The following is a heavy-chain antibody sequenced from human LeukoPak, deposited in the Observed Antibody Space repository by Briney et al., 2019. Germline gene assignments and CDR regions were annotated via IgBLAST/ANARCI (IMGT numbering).Heavy chain of an antibody. Sequence: GGSLRLSCAASGFTFSNAWMSWVRQAPGKGLEWVGRIKSKTDGGTTDYAAPVKGRFTISRDDSKNTLYLQMNSLKTEDTAVDYCTTDSSGYYYYYYGMDVWGQGTTVTVSS. CDR1: GFTFSNAW. V-gene: IGHV3-15*01. J-gene: IGHJ6*02. D-gene: IGHD3-22*01. CDR3: TTDSSGYYYYYYGMDV. CDR2: IKSKTDGGTT.